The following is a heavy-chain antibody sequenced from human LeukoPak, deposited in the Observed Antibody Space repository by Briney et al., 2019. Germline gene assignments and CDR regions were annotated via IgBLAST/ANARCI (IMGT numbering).Heavy chain of an antibody. J-gene: IGHJ4*02. CDR1: GYTFTSYY. D-gene: IGHD6-6*01. CDR2: INPSGGST. Sequence: GASVKVSCKASGYTFTSYYMHWVRQAPGQGLEWMGIINPSGGSTSYAQKFQGRVTMTRDTSASTVYMELSSLRSDDTAVYYCARDFDASISGYSSSADYWGQGTLVTVSS. CDR3: ARDFDASISGYSSSADY. V-gene: IGHV1-46*01.